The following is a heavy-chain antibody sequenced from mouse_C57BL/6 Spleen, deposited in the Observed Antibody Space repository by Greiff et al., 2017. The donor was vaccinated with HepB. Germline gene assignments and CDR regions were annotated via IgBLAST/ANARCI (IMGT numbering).Heavy chain of an antibody. D-gene: IGHD2-4*01. V-gene: IGHV14-3*01. CDR1: GFNIKNTY. CDR2: IDPANGNT. J-gene: IGHJ3*01. Sequence: VQLKESVAELVRPGASVKLSCTASGFNIKNTYMHWVKQRPEQGLEWIGRIDPANGNTKYAPKFQGKATITADTSSNTAYLQLSSLTSEDTAIYYCARYEIGYDYDGAYWGQGTLVTVSA. CDR3: ARYEIGYDYDGAY.